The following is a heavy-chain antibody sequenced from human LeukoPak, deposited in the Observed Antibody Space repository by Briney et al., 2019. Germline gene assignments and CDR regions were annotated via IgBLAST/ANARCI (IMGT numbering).Heavy chain of an antibody. CDR2: INPNSGGT. J-gene: IGHJ4*02. CDR1: GYTFTGYY. CDR3: ARQTRPQRSITIFGVVITHYFDY. V-gene: IGHV1-2*02. D-gene: IGHD3-3*01. Sequence: ASVKVSCKASGYTFTGYYMHWVRQAPGQGLEWMGWINPNSGGTNYAQKFQGRVTMTRDTSISTAYMELSRLRSDDTAVYYCARQTRPQRSITIFGVVITHYFDYWGQGTLVTVSS.